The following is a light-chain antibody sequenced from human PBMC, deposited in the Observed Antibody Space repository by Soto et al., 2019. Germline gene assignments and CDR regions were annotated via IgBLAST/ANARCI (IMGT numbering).Light chain of an antibody. CDR2: EVS. J-gene: IGLJ1*01. V-gene: IGLV2-14*01. CDR1: SSDVGGYNY. CDR3: SSYTSSSTLV. Sequence: QAVVTQPASVSGSPGQSITISCTGTSSDVGGYNYVSWYQQYPGKVPKLMIHEVSNRPSGVSSRFSGSKSGDTASLTISGLQPEDEADYYCSSYTSSSTLVFGTGTKLTVL.